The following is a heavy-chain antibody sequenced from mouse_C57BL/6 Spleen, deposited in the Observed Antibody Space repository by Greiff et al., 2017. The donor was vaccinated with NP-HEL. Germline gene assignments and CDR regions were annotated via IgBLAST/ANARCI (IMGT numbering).Heavy chain of an antibody. Sequence: EVKVEESGGGLVQPKGSLKLSCAASGFSFNTYAMNWVRQAPGKGLEWVARIRSKSNNYATYYADSVKDRFTISRDDSESMLYLQMNNLKTEDTAMYYCVRQGGYFDVWGTGTTVTVSS. CDR2: IRSKSNNYAT. CDR3: VRQGGYFDV. J-gene: IGHJ1*03. CDR1: GFSFNTYA. V-gene: IGHV10-1*01.